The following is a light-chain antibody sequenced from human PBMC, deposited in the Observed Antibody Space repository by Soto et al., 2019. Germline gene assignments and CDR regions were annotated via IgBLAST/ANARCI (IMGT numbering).Light chain of an antibody. J-gene: IGKJ1*01. CDR2: GAS. CDR1: QSVSSSY. CDR3: HQYGSSPQT. V-gene: IGKV3-20*01. Sequence: IVLTQSPGTLSLSPGERATLSCRASQSVSSSYLAWYQQKPGQAPRLLIYGASSRATGIPDRFTGSGSGTDFTLTISRLEPEDFAVFYCHQYGSSPQTFGQGTKVDI.